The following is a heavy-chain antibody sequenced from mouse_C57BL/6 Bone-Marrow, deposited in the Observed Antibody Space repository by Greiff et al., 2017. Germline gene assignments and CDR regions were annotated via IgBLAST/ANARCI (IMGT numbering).Heavy chain of an antibody. V-gene: IGHV1-50*01. CDR2: INPSDSYT. J-gene: IGHJ2*01. D-gene: IGHD3-2*02. Sequence: QVQLQQPGAELVKPGASVKLSCKASGYTFTSYWMQWVKQRPGQGLEWIGEINPSDSYTNYNQKFKGKATLTVDTSSSTAYMQLSSLTSEDSAVYYCARGTAQAYFDCWGQGTTLTVSS. CDR1: GYTFTSYW. CDR3: ARGTAQAYFDC.